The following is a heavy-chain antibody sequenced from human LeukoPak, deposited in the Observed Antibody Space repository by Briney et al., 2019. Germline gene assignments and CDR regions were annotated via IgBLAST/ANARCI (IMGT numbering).Heavy chain of an antibody. V-gene: IGHV1-3*01. Sequence: GASVKVSCKASGYTFTSYAIHWVRQAPGQRLEWMGWINAGYGNTKYSQTFQGRVTITRDTSANTAYMDLSSLRSEDTAVYCCARHYSGNSGWFDPWGQGTLVTVSS. CDR3: ARHYSGNSGWFDP. CDR2: INAGYGNT. CDR1: GYTFTSYA. J-gene: IGHJ5*02. D-gene: IGHD1-26*01.